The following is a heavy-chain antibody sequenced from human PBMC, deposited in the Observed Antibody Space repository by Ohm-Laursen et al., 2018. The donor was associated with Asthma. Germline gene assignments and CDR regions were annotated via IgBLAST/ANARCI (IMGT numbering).Heavy chain of an antibody. V-gene: IGHV1-2*06. CDR3: ARVTEGGYCSGGNCYAFHWFDP. CDR2: INPNSGGT. Sequence: ASVKVSCKASGYTFTGYYMHWVRQAPGQGLEWMGRINPNSGGTNYAQKFQGRVTMTRDTSISTAYMELSRLRSDDTAVYYCARVTEGGYCSGGNCYAFHWFDPWGQGTLVTVSS. D-gene: IGHD2-15*01. CDR1: GYTFTGYY. J-gene: IGHJ5*02.